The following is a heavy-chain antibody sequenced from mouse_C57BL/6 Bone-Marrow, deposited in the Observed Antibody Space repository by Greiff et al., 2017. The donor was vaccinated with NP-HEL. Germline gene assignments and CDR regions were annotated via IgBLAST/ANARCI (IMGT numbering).Heavy chain of an antibody. CDR2: ISNGGGST. Sequence: EVQGVESGGGLVQPGGSLKLSCAASGFTFSDYYMYWVRQTPEKRLEWVAYISNGGGSTYYPDTVKGRFTISRDNAKNTLYLQMSRLKSEDTAMYYCARQGDCWYFDVWGTGTTVTVSS. CDR3: ARQGDCWYFDV. J-gene: IGHJ1*03. CDR1: GFTFSDYY. V-gene: IGHV5-12*01.